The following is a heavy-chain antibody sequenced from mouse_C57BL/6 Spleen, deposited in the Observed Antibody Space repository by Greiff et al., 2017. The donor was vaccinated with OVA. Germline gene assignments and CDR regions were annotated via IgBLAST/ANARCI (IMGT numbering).Heavy chain of an antibody. CDR2: IWTGGGT. V-gene: IGHV2-9-1*01. D-gene: IGHD1-1*01. CDR3: ASNYYGSDWYFDV. J-gene: IGHJ1*03. Sequence: VQLQQSGPGLVAPSQRLSITCTVSGFSLTSYAISWVRQPPGKGLEWLGVIWTGGGTNYNSALKSRLSISKDNSKSQVFLKMNSLQTDDTARYYCASNYYGSDWYFDVWGTGTTVTVSS. CDR1: GFSLTSYA.